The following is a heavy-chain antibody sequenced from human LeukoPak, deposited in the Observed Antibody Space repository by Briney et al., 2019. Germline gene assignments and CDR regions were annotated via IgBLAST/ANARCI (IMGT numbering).Heavy chain of an antibody. CDR2: INNSGST. CDR1: GGSFSGYY. Sequence: SETLSLTCAVYGGSFSGYYWSWIRQPPGKGLEWIGEINNSGSTKYNPSLKSRDTISPDTTKNQFSLNLSSVSAAGTAVYYCARGRSSSGGYPRPSQERDYWGQGTLVTVSS. D-gene: IGHD6-19*01. J-gene: IGHJ4*01. CDR3: ARGRSSSGGYPRPSQERDY. V-gene: IGHV4-34*01.